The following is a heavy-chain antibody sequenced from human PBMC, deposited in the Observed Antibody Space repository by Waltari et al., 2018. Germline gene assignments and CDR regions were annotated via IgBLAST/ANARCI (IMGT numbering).Heavy chain of an antibody. CDR3: AKDQVAGLRSY. D-gene: IGHD6-19*01. CDR2: IYTSGST. J-gene: IGHJ4*02. Sequence: EVQLVETGGGLIQPGGSLRLSCAASGFTVSRNYMNWVRQAPGKGLEWVSVIYTSGSTYYADSVKGRFTISRDISKNTLYLQMNSLRAEDTAVYYCAKDQVAGLRSYWGQGTLVTVSS. CDR1: GFTVSRNY. V-gene: IGHV3-53*05.